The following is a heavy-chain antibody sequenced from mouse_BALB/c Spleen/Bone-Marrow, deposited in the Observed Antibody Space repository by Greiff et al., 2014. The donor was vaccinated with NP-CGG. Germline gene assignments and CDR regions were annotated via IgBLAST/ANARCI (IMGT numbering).Heavy chain of an antibody. CDR3: ARWLPAMDY. V-gene: IGHV1-80*01. J-gene: IGHJ4*01. CDR2: IYPGDGDT. CDR1: GYAFSSYW. Sequence: VQLQQSGAELVRPGSSVKISCKASGYAFSSYWMSWVKQRPGQGLEWIGQIYPGDGDTNYNGKFKGKATLTADKSSSKAYMQLSSLTSEDSAVYFCARWLPAMDYWGQGTSVTVSS. D-gene: IGHD2-2*01.